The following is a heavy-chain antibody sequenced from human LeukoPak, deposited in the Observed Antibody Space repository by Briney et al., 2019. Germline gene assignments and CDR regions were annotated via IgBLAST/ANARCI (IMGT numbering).Heavy chain of an antibody. D-gene: IGHD2-15*01. CDR1: GFTFSSYW. J-gene: IGHJ5*02. V-gene: IGHV3-7*03. CDR3: ARMTLAGFDT. CDR2: IKQDGSEN. Sequence: GGSLRRSCAASGFTFSSYWMSWVPQAPGNGLEWVANIKQDGSENSYADSVKGRFCIYRVNAKSSLYLQVNSLRAEDMALYYCARMTLAGFDTWGQGTMVTVCS.